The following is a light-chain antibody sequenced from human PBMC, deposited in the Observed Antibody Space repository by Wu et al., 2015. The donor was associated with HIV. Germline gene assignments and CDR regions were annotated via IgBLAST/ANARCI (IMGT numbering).Light chain of an antibody. V-gene: IGKV3-20*01. CDR3: QQYGSSPWT. Sequence: EVVLTQSPGTLSLSPGERATLSCLASQSVNSNYLAWYQQKPGQAPRLLIYGASSRATGIPDRFSGSGSGTDFTLTISRLEPEDFAVYYCQQYGSSPWTFGQGTRVEI. CDR1: QSVNSNY. CDR2: GAS. J-gene: IGKJ1*01.